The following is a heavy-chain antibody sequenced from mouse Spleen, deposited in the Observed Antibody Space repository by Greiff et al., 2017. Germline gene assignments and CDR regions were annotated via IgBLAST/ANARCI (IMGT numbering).Heavy chain of an antibody. D-gene: IGHD4-1*01. Sequence: QVQLQQPGAELVKPGASVKMSCKASGYTLTSYWITWVKQRPGQGLEWIGDIYPGSGSTNYNEKFKSKATLTVDTSSSTAYMQLSSLTSEDSAVYYCARGASLTGSFAYWGQGTLVTVSA. CDR1: GYTLTSYW. J-gene: IGHJ3*01. CDR2: IYPGSGST. V-gene: IGHV1-55*01. CDR3: ARGASLTGSFAY.